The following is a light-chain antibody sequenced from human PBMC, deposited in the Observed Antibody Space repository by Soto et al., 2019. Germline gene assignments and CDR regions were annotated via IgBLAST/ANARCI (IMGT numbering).Light chain of an antibody. V-gene: IGKV3-15*01. J-gene: IGKJ2*01. CDR3: QQYNNWPPYT. CDR2: GAS. CDR1: QSVRSN. Sequence: EIVMTQSPGTLSVSPGERATLSCRASQSVRSNLAWYQQKPGQSPRLLIYGASTRATGIPARFRGGGSGTEFTLTISSLQSEDVAVYFCQQYNNWPPYTFGQGTKVEIK.